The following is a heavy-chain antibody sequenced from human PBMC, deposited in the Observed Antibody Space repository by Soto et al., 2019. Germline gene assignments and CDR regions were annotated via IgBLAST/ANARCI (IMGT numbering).Heavy chain of an antibody. J-gene: IGHJ4*02. V-gene: IGHV3-23*01. CDR2: ISGSGGST. Sequence: EVQLLESGGGLVQPGGSLRLSCAASGFTFSSYAMSWVRQAPGKGLEWVSTISGSGGSTYYADSVKGRFTISRDNSKNTLYLQVNSLRAEDTAVYYCAKCSPRYSSGLKAYYFDCWGQGTLVTVSS. CDR3: AKCSPRYSSGLKAYYFDC. CDR1: GFTFSSYA. D-gene: IGHD6-19*01.